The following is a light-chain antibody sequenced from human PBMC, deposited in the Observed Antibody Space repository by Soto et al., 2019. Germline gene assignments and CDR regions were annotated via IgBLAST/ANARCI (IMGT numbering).Light chain of an antibody. V-gene: IGLV2-23*01. CDR3: CSYAGSSTYV. J-gene: IGLJ1*01. CDR2: EGS. Sequence: QSVLTQPASVSGSPGQSITISCTGTSSDVGSYNLVSWYQQHPGKAPKPMIYEGSKRPPGVSNRFSGSKSGNTASLTISGLQAEDEADYYCCSYAGSSTYVFGTGTKVTVL. CDR1: SSDVGSYNL.